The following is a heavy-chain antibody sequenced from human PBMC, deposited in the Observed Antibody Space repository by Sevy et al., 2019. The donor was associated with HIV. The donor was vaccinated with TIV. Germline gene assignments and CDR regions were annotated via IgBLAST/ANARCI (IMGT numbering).Heavy chain of an antibody. V-gene: IGHV3-30*03. J-gene: IGHJ3*02. Sequence: GGSLRLSCIASGFSFSNFGMHWVRQAPGKGLEWVAISSYDGHTNYFGDSVKGRFTISRDNSKNTLYLQMNSLRAEDTAVYYCARVPIQLGAFDIWGQGTMVTVSS. CDR1: GFSFSNFG. CDR2: SSYDGHTN. D-gene: IGHD5-18*01. CDR3: ARVPIQLGAFDI.